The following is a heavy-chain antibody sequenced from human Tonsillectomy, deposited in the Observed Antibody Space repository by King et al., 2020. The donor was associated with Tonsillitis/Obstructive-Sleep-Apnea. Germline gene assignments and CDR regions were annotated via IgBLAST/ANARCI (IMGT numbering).Heavy chain of an antibody. CDR2: ISSGGSA. J-gene: IGHJ4*02. Sequence: VQLQESGPGLVKPSQTLSVTCTVSGGSISSGTYYWGWIRQHPGKGPEWLGCISSGGSAYSNPSLKSRLTISLETSKNQFSLRLNSVTAADTAIYYCARSTEYSKYETFWGQGTLVTVS. CDR1: GGSISSGTYY. CDR3: ARSTEYSKYETF. V-gene: IGHV4-31*03. D-gene: IGHD4-11*01.